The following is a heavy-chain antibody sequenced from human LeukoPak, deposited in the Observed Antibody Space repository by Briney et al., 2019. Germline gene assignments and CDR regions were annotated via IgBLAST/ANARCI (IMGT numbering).Heavy chain of an antibody. CDR1: GGSISSYY. CDR3: ATPGEVLGGFYY. D-gene: IGHD1-26*01. V-gene: IGHV4-59*08. J-gene: IGHJ4*03. Sequence: SETLSLTCTVSGGSISSYYWSWIRQPPGKGLEWIGYIYYSGSTNYNPSLKSRVTISVDTSKNQFSLKLSSVTAADTAVYYCATPGEVLGGFYYWGQGTLVNGSS. CDR2: IYYSGST.